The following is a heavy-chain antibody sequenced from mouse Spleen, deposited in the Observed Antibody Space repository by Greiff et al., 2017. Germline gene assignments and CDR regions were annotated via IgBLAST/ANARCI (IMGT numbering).Heavy chain of an antibody. Sequence: EVKLMESGGGLVQPGGSLKLSCATSGFTFSDYYMYWVRQTPEKRLEWVAYISNGGGSTYYPDTVKGRFTISRDNAKNTLYLQMSRLKSEDTAMYYCARQGGYGSQAWFAYWGQGTLVTVSA. CDR2: ISNGGGST. J-gene: IGHJ3*01. CDR1: GFTFSDYY. D-gene: IGHD1-1*01. CDR3: ARQGGYGSQAWFAY. V-gene: IGHV5-12*02.